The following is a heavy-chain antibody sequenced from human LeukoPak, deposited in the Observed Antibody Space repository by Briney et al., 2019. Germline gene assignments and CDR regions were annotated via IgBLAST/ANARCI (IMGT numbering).Heavy chain of an antibody. Sequence: ASVKVSCKASGYTFTSYGISWVRQAPGQGLEWMGWMNPINGNTAYGQKFQGRVTLTRDTSRDTAYMDLSSLGPDDTAVYFCARGISSRQIGYYFMDVWGKGTTVTVSS. CDR3: ARGISSRQIGYYFMDV. CDR2: MNPINGNT. V-gene: IGHV1-8*02. D-gene: IGHD3-3*01. J-gene: IGHJ6*03. CDR1: GYTFTSYG.